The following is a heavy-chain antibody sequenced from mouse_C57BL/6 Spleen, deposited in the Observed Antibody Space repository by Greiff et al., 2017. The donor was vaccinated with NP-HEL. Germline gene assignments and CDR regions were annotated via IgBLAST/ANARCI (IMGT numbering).Heavy chain of an antibody. CDR2: IYPGDGDT. CDR1: GYAFSSSW. V-gene: IGHV1-82*01. CDR3: ARPPRSYGYFDV. D-gene: IGHD2-10*02. J-gene: IGHJ1*03. Sequence: QVQLQQSGPELVKPGASVKISCKASGYAFSSSWMNWVKQRPGKGLEWIGRIYPGDGDTNYNGKFKGKATLTADKSSSTAYMQLSSLTSEDSAVYFCARPPRSYGYFDVWGTGTTVTVSS.